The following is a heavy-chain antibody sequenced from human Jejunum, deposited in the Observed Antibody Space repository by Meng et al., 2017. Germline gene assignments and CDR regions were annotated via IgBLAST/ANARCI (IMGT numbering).Heavy chain of an antibody. CDR2: ISADIGFR. CDR3: ARKVHGANKDYIMDV. J-gene: IGHJ6*02. Sequence: ASVKVSCKASGYTLGNDDITWVRQAPGRGLEWMGGISADIGFRDYAPPAQGRVTMTTDTSTNTAYLEVRNLRSGDTAVYYCARKVHGANKDYIMDVWGQGTTVTVSS. CDR1: GYTLGNDD. V-gene: IGHV1-18*01. D-gene: IGHD4-11*01.